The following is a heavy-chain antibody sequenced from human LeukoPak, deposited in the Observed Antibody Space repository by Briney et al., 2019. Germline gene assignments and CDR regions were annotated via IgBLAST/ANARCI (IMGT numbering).Heavy chain of an antibody. CDR1: GFTFSSYD. J-gene: IGHJ4*02. D-gene: IGHD6-13*01. Sequence: GXSLRLSCAAYGFTFSSYDMRWVRQAQGKGLEWVSAISGSAASTYYAASLKGRFTISRDNSKNTLYLQMTSLRAEDTAVYYCAKSSWYFEGDFDYWGQGTLVTVAS. V-gene: IGHV3-23*01. CDR3: AKSSWYFEGDFDY. CDR2: ISGSAAST.